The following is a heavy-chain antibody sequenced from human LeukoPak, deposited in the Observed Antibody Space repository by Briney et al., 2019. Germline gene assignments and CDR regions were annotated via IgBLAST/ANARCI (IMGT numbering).Heavy chain of an antibody. CDR2: VNPDTGKT. Sequence: ASVKVSCKASGGTFSSYAISWVRQAPGQGLEWMGWVNPDTGKTAYARKFQGRVTITRNTSITTVYMELSSLRSEDTAMYYCAREGDSWGQGTLVTVSS. V-gene: IGHV1-8*03. J-gene: IGHJ4*02. CDR3: AREGDS. CDR1: GGTFSSYA.